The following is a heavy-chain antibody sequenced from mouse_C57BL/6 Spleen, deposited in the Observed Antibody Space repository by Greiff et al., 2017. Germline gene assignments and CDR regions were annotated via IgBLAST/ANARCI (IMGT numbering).Heavy chain of an antibody. CDR2: IDPSDSET. J-gene: IGHJ2*01. D-gene: IGHD2-4*01. CDR3: ARWYDYDGLDY. CDR1: GYTFTSYW. V-gene: IGHV1-52*01. Sequence: QVQLQQPGAELVRPGSSVKLSCKASGYTFTSYWMHWVKQRPIQGLEWIGNIDPSDSETHYNQKFKDKATLTVDKSSSTAYMQLSSLTSEDSAVYYGARWYDYDGLDYWGQGTTLTVSA.